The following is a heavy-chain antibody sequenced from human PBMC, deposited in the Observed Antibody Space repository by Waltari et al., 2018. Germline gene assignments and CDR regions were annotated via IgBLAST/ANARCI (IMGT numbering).Heavy chain of an antibody. CDR2: IDHSGDT. CDR1: AGSFSGYY. D-gene: IGHD6-13*01. V-gene: IGHV4-34*01. Sequence: QVQLQQWGAGLLKPSETLSLTCAVYAGSFSGYYWSWIRQPPGKGLEWIGEIDHSGDTNYHPSRQSRVPISADTSKRRFSLTLRSMTAADTAVYYWTRGRRHRAASRNYYYMDVWGKGTTVTVSS. CDR3: TRGRRHRAASRNYYYMDV. J-gene: IGHJ6*03.